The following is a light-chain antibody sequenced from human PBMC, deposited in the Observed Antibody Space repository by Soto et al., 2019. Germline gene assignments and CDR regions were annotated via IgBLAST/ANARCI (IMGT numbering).Light chain of an antibody. CDR2: DVS. J-gene: IGKJ1*01. Sequence: DIKMTQSPSTLSASVGDRVTITCRASQSISSWLAWYQQKPGKAPKLLIYDVSSLESGVPSRFSGSGSGTEFSLTISSLQPDDSATYYFQQYNTFWTLGQGTKVEIK. V-gene: IGKV1-5*01. CDR1: QSISSW. CDR3: QQYNTFWT.